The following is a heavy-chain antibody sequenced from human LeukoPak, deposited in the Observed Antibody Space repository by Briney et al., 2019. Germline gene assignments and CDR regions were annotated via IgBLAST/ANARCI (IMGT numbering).Heavy chain of an antibody. CDR2: FDPEEGEP. J-gene: IGHJ4*02. V-gene: IGHV1-24*01. CDR1: GNTLSELS. CDR3: ATGRPASLLDY. Sequence: ASVKVSCKVSGNTLSELSMHWVRQAPGKGLEWMGGFDPEEGEPIYAQKFQGRVTTTDDTSTDTAYMEVTNLRSDDTAVYCCATGRPASLLDYWGQGTLVTVSS.